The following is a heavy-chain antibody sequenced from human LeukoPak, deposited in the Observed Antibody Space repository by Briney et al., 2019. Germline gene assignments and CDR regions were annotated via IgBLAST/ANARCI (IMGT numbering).Heavy chain of an antibody. Sequence: PGGSLRLSCAASGFTFSSYSMNWVRQAPGKGLEWVSSISSSSSYIYYADSVKGRFTISRDNAKNSLYLQMNSLRAEDTAVYYCAGGPEPSRYFQHWGQGTPVTVSS. V-gene: IGHV3-21*01. CDR1: GFTFSSYS. CDR2: ISSSSSYI. J-gene: IGHJ1*01. CDR3: AGGPEPSRYFQH. D-gene: IGHD1-14*01.